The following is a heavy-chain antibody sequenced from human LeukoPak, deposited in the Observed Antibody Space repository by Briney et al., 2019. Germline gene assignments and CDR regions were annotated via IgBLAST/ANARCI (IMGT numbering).Heavy chain of an antibody. V-gene: IGHV4-39*01. CDR3: ARHRRGYDYGSFDY. Sequence: SETLSLTCTVSGGSISSSSYYWGWIRQPPGKGLEWIGSIYYSGSTHCNPSLKSRVTISADTSKNQFSLNLSSVTAADTAVYYCARHRRGYDYGSFDYWGQGTLVTVSS. J-gene: IGHJ4*02. CDR2: IYYSGST. CDR1: GGSISSSSYY. D-gene: IGHD5-12*01.